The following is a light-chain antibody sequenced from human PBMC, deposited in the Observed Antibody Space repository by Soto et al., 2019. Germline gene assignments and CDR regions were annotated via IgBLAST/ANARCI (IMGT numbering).Light chain of an antibody. V-gene: IGKV1-27*01. CDR1: LGISSY. Sequence: DIQMTQSPSSLSASVGDRVTITCRASLGISSYLAWYQQKPGKVPKLLIYAASTLQSGVPSRFSGSGSGTDFTLTISTLQPEDVATYYCPKYNSAPFTFGPGTKVDIK. CDR2: AAS. CDR3: PKYNSAPFT. J-gene: IGKJ3*01.